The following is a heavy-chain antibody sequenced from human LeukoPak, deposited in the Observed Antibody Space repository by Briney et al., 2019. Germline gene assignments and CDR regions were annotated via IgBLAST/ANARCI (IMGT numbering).Heavy chain of an antibody. Sequence: ASVKVSCKASGYTFTGYYMHWVRQAPGQGLEWMGWINPNSGGTNYAQKFQGRVTMTRDTSISTAYMELGRLRSDDTAVYYCASISPTNAEYFQHWGQGTLVTVSS. CDR3: ASISPTNAEYFQH. CDR2: INPNSGGT. J-gene: IGHJ1*01. D-gene: IGHD3-9*01. CDR1: GYTFTGYY. V-gene: IGHV1-2*02.